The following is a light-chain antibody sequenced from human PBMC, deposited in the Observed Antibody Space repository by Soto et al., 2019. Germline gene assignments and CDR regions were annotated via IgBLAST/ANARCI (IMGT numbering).Light chain of an antibody. Sequence: QSVLTQPPSASASPGQSVAVSCTGTSSDIGNYNFVSWYQQHPGKAPKLMIYEVSKRPSGVPDRFSGSKSGSTASLTVSGLQAEDEADYYCSSYADSNTYVFGTGTKVTVL. V-gene: IGLV2-8*01. CDR1: SSDIGNYNF. CDR3: SSYADSNTYV. J-gene: IGLJ1*01. CDR2: EVS.